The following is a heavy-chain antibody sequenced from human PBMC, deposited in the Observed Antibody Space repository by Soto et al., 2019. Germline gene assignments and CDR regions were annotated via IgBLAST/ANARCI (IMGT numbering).Heavy chain of an antibody. CDR1: GYTFTGYY. D-gene: IGHD3-3*01. CDR2: INPNSGGT. CDR3: ARGLEPTQGSPRNYYYYGMDV. Sequence: ASVKVSCKASGYTFTGYYMHWVRQAPGQGLEWMGWINPNSGGTNYAQKFQGWVTMTRDTSISTAYMELSRLRSDDTAVYYCARGLEPTQGSPRNYYYYGMDVWGQGTTVTVSS. J-gene: IGHJ6*02. V-gene: IGHV1-2*04.